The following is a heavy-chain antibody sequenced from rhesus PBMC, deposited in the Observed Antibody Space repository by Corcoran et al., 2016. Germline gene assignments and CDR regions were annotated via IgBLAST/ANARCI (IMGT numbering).Heavy chain of an antibody. J-gene: IGHJ2*01. Sequence: EEQLVQSGAEVKRPGESLKISCKTAGYSYTSYWISWGRQMPGKGLEWMGAIDPSASDPRYSPSFQGQVTLSADKSISTTYLQWSSLKASDSATYYCAKASGDLRYFDLWCPGTPITISS. CDR1: GYSYTSYW. V-gene: IGHV5-2*01. D-gene: IGHD7-45*01. CDR3: AKASGDLRYFDL. CDR2: IDPSASDP.